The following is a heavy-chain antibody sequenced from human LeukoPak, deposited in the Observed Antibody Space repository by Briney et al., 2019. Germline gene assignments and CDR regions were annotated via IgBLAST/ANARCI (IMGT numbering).Heavy chain of an antibody. V-gene: IGHV3-30*18. J-gene: IGHJ2*01. D-gene: IGHD1-26*01. CDR3: AKVGRGYPTSWWYFDV. Sequence: GGSLRLSCGASGFIFSTHGMHWVRLAPGKGLEWVAVISYDGKTEYYADSVRGRFTISRDNSKNTVYLQVNSLRAEDTAVYYCAKVGRGYPTSWWYFDVWGRGTLVTVSS. CDR1: GFIFSTHG. CDR2: ISYDGKTE.